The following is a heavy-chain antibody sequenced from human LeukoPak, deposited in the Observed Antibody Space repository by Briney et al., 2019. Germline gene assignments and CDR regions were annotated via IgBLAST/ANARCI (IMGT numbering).Heavy chain of an antibody. CDR2: IRYDGSNK. V-gene: IGHV3-30*02. CDR3: AKDRPIYCSGGSCYQGSWFDP. J-gene: IGHJ5*02. D-gene: IGHD2-15*01. Sequence: GGSLRLSCAASGFTFSSYGMHWVRQAPGKGLELVAFIRYDGSNKYYADSVKGRFTTSRDNSKNTLYLQMNSLRAEDTAVYYCAKDRPIYCSGGSCYQGSWFDPWGQGTLVTVSS. CDR1: GFTFSSYG.